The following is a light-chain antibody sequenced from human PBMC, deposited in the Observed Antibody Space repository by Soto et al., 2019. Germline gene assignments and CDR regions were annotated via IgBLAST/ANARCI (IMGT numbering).Light chain of an antibody. Sequence: EIVLTQSPGTLSVSPVERATLSFRASQSLGRYLAWYQQKPGQAPRLLIYGASTRATGFPARFSGSGSGTEFTLTITSLQSEDFAVYYCQQYNKWPQTFGQGTKVDIK. J-gene: IGKJ1*01. V-gene: IGKV3-15*01. CDR1: QSLGRY. CDR2: GAS. CDR3: QQYNKWPQT.